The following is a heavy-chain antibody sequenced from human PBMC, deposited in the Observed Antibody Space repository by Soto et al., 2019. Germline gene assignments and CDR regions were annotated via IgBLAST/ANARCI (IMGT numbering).Heavy chain of an antibody. CDR3: ARGRGIAVAGHRGYYYYGMDV. V-gene: IGHV4-34*01. D-gene: IGHD6-19*01. Sequence: SETLSLTCAVYGGSFSGYYWSWIRQPPGKGRGGIGEFNHSGSTTCNPSLRSRVTISVDTSKNQFSLKLSSVTAADTAVYYCARGRGIAVAGHRGYYYYGMDVWGQGTTVTVSS. CDR2: FNHSGST. CDR1: GGSFSGYY. J-gene: IGHJ6*02.